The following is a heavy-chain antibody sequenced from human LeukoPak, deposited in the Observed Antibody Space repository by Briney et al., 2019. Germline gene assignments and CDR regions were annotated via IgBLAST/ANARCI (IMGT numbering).Heavy chain of an antibody. CDR3: ARDGGYFDWLPTFDY. CDR1: GFTFSSYW. D-gene: IGHD3-9*01. CDR2: IKQDGSEK. J-gene: IGHJ4*02. V-gene: IGHV3-7*01. Sequence: GGPLRLSCAASGFTFSSYWMSWVRQASGKGLEWVANIKQDGSEKYYVDSVKGRFTISRDNAKNSLYLQMNSLRAEDTAVYYCARDGGYFDWLPTFDYWGQGTLVTVSS.